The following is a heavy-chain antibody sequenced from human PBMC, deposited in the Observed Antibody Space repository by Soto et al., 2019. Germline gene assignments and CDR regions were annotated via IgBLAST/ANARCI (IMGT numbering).Heavy chain of an antibody. CDR3: PRDILPGQCSGSSCYSGPFDI. CDR2: IYYSGGT. Sequence: TLALTCSVSGGSISSGGYYWSLILQHPGKGLEWIGYIYYSGGTYYNPSLKIRVTISADTSKNQFSLKLSSVTAADTAVYDCPRDILPGQCSGSSCYSGPFDIWGQGTMVPVSS. V-gene: IGHV4-31*03. D-gene: IGHD2-15*01. CDR1: GGSISSGGYY. J-gene: IGHJ3*02.